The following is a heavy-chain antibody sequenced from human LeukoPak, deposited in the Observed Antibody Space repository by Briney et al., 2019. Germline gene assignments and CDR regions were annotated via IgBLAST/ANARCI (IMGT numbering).Heavy chain of an antibody. J-gene: IGHJ4*02. CDR3: AKYPRKGFDY. V-gene: IGHV3-30-3*02. CDR2: ISYDGSNK. Sequence: GGSLRLSCAASGFTFSSYAMHWVRQAPGKGLEWVAVISYDGSNKYYADSVKGRFTISRDNSKNMLYLQMTSLRAEDTAVYYCAKYPRKGFDYGGQGPLVTAPS. D-gene: IGHD1-14*01. CDR1: GFTFSSYA.